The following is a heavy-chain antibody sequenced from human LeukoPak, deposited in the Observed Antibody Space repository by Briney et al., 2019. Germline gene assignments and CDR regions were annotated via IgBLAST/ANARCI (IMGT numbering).Heavy chain of an antibody. V-gene: IGHV4-59*01. Sequence: PSETLSLTCTVSGASISSYYWSWIRQPPGKGLEWIGDIYYSGSIKYNPSLKSRVTMSVDTSKNQFSLRLSSVTAADTAIYYCARENPSGYYNRPIDYWGQGTLVTVSS. CDR2: IYYSGSI. J-gene: IGHJ4*02. CDR1: GASISSYY. CDR3: ARENPSGYYNRPIDY. D-gene: IGHD3-22*01.